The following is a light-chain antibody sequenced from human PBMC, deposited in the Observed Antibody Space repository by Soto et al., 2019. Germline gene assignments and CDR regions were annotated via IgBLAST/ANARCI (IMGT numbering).Light chain of an antibody. V-gene: IGKV4-1*01. J-gene: IGKJ2*01. CDR3: HQYCNTTYT. CDR2: WAS. Sequence: DIVMTQSPDSLAVSLGERATINCKSSQSVSYTSNSKNLLAWYQQKPGQPPKLLIYWASTRESGVPDRFSGSGSGTDFTLTISSLQAEDVAVYYCHQYCNTTYTFGPGTKLEIK. CDR1: QSVSYTSNSKNL.